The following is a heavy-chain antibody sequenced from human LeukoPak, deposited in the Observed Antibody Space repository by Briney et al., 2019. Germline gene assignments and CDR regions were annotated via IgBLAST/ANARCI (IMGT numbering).Heavy chain of an antibody. CDR2: IYHSGST. D-gene: IGHD3-10*01. CDR1: GGSISSGGYS. V-gene: IGHV4-30-2*01. J-gene: IGHJ4*02. CDR3: ARVYGLDYFDY. Sequence: SETLSLTCAVSGGSISSGGYSGSWIRQPPGKGLEWIGYIYHSGSTYYNPSLKSRVTKSVDRSKNQFSQKLSSVTAADTAVYYCARVYGLDYFDYWGQGTLVTVSS.